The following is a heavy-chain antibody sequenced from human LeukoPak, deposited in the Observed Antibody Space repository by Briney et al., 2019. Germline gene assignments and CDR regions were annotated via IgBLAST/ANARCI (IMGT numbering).Heavy chain of an antibody. CDR3: AKDHTDGFLDY. Sequence: GESLKISCAASGFTFSSYGMHWVRQAPGKGLEWVAFIRYDGSNKYYADSVKGRFTISRDNSKNTLYLQMNSLRAEDTAVYYCAKDHTDGFLDYWGQGTLVTVSS. CDR2: IRYDGSNK. V-gene: IGHV3-30*02. J-gene: IGHJ4*02. D-gene: IGHD2-2*02. CDR1: GFTFSSYG.